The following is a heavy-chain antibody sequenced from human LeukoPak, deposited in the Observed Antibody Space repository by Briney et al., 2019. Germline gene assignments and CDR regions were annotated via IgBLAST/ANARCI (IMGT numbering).Heavy chain of an antibody. D-gene: IGHD3-9*01. CDR1: GYSFTSYW. CDR2: IYPGDSDT. J-gene: IGHJ4*02. Sequence: GESLKISCKGSGYSFTSYWIGWVRQMPGKGLEWMGIIYPGDSDTRYSPSFQGQVTISADKSISTAYLQWSSLKASDTALFFRQKTAYEILTGYQGYYFDYWGQGTLVTVSS. CDR3: QKTAYEILTGYQGYYFDY. V-gene: IGHV5-51*01.